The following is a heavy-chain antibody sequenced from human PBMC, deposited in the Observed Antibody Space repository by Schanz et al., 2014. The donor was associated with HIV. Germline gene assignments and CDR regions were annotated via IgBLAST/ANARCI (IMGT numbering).Heavy chain of an antibody. CDR3: ARDVPSGGFDY. Sequence: WTWIRQHPGKGLEWIGYIYYSGHTHYNPSLRGRLTISVDTSKNQFSLEVNSVTAADTAVYYCARDVPSGGFDYWGQGTLVTVSS. J-gene: IGHJ4*02. CDR2: IYYSGHT. V-gene: IGHV4-31*02. D-gene: IGHD3-10*01.